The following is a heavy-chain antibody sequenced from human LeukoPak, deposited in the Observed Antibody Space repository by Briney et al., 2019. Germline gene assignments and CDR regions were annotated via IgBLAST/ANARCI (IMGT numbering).Heavy chain of an antibody. CDR2: IYSGGST. J-gene: IGHJ4*02. D-gene: IGHD5-24*01. Sequence: GGSLRLSCAASGFTVSSNYMSWVRQAPGKGLEWVSVIYSGGSTYYADSVKGRFTISRDNSKNKLYLQMNSLRAEDTAVYYCARGGPVEMATIIRGGFDYWGQGTLVTVSS. V-gene: IGHV3-53*01. CDR1: GFTVSSNY. CDR3: ARGGPVEMATIIRGGFDY.